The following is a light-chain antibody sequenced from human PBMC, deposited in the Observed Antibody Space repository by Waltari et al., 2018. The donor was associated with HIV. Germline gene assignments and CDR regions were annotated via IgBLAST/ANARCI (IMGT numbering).Light chain of an antibody. J-gene: IGLJ3*02. Sequence: QSVLTQPPSASGTPGQRVTISCSGNNSNIGSNYVYWYQHLPGTGPKLLIYRHDQRPSGVPDRFSASKSGTSASLAISGLRSEDEADYHCAAWDDSLGGLWVFGGGTKLTVL. CDR1: NSNIGSNY. CDR3: AAWDDSLGGLWV. CDR2: RHD. V-gene: IGLV1-47*01.